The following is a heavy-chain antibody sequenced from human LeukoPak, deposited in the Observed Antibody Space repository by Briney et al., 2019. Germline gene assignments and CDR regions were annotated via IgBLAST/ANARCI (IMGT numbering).Heavy chain of an antibody. Sequence: GESLKISCRDSGHNLCTHYINWLRQMPGEGLEWMGRIDPSDSYSDYSPSFQGHVTMTADKSTNTAYLQWNSMMSSDSGIYYCARRPAGVLADTDFLESWGQGTLVTVSS. CDR1: GHNLCTHY. CDR2: IDPSDSYS. D-gene: IGHD3-16*01. CDR3: ARRPAGVLADTDFLES. J-gene: IGHJ4*02. V-gene: IGHV5-10-1*01.